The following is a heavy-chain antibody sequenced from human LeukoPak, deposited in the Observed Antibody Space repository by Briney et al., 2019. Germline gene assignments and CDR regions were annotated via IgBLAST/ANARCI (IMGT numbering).Heavy chain of an antibody. CDR1: GYSFTSYW. CDR3: ARVVQSFGPRYYDY. V-gene: IGHV5-51*01. D-gene: IGHD2-15*01. Sequence: GESLKISCEGSGYSFTSYWIGWVRQMPGKGLEWMGIIYPGDSDTRYSPSLQGQVTISADKSISTAYLQWSSLKTSDTAMYYCARVVQSFGPRYYDYWGQGTLVTVSS. J-gene: IGHJ4*02. CDR2: IYPGDSDT.